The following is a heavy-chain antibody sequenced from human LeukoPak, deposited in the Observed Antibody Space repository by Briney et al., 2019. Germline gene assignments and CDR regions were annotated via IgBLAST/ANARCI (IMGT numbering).Heavy chain of an antibody. CDR3: AKDRGSGWYLGYFDY. CDR1: GFTFSSYA. D-gene: IGHD6-19*01. V-gene: IGHV3-23*01. Sequence: GRSLRLSCAASGFTFSSYAMSWVRQAPGKGLEWVSAISGGGGSTYYADSVKGRFTISRDNSKNTLYLQMNSLRAEDTAVYYCAKDRGSGWYLGYFDYWGQGTLVTVSS. J-gene: IGHJ4*02. CDR2: ISGGGGST.